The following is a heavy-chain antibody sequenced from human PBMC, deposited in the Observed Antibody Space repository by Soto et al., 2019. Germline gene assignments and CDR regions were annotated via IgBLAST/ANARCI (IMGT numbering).Heavy chain of an antibody. CDR1: GGTFSSYT. J-gene: IGHJ6*03. CDR3: ARYSSGWSDYYYYMDV. D-gene: IGHD6-19*01. CDR2: IIPILGIA. V-gene: IGHV1-69*02. Sequence: QVQLVQSGAEVQKPGSSVKVSCKASGGTFSSYTISWVRQAPGQGLEWMGRIIPILGIANYAQKFQGRVTITADKSTSTAYMELSSLRSEDTAVYYCARYSSGWSDYYYYMDVWGKGTTVTVSS.